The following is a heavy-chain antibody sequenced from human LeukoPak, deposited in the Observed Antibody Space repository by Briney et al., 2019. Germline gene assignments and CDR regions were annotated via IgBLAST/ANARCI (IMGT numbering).Heavy chain of an antibody. CDR3: ARQAGRGWHFDY. D-gene: IGHD6-19*01. CDR2: IDHSGSA. J-gene: IGHJ4*02. CDR1: DYAITSGYY. Sequence: PSETLSLTCAVSDYAITSGYYWGWIRQPPGKGLDWIGSIDHSGSAYYNLSLRSRVTVSLDTSKNQFSLKLNSVTAEDTAVYYCARQAGRGWHFDYWGQGTLVTVTS. V-gene: IGHV4-38-2*01.